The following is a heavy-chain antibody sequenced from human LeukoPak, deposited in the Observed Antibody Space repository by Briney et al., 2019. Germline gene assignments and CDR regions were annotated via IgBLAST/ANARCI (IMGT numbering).Heavy chain of an antibody. J-gene: IGHJ6*02. D-gene: IGHD4-4*01. V-gene: IGHV3-23*01. Sequence: PGRSLRLSCAASGFTFSSYAMSWVRQAPGKGLEWVSAISGSGGSTYYADSVKGRFTISRDNSKNTLYLQMNSLRAEDTAVYYCAKEDYSNYGYYYYYGMDVWGQGTTVTVSS. CDR1: GFTFSSYA. CDR2: ISGSGGST. CDR3: AKEDYSNYGYYYYYGMDV.